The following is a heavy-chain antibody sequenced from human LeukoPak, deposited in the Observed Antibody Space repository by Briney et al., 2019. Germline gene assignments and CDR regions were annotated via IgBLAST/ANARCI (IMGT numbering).Heavy chain of an antibody. CDR1: GFTFSSYG. CDR3: ARGPYASGTYGRRGWVHYMDV. Sequence: GGSLRLSCAASGFTFSSYGMHWVRQAPGKGLEWVSYISSSSSTIYYADSVKGRFTISRDNAKNSLYLQMNSLRAEDTAVYYCARGPYASGTYGRRGWVHYMDVWGKGTTVTISS. J-gene: IGHJ6*03. V-gene: IGHV3-48*01. D-gene: IGHD3-10*01. CDR2: ISSSSSTI.